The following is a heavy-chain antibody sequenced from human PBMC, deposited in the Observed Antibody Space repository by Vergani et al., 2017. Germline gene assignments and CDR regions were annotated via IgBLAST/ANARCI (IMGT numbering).Heavy chain of an antibody. CDR3: ARGFNYDFWSGLYYYYYMDV. J-gene: IGHJ6*03. CDR2: IYYSGST. CDR1: GGSISSYY. D-gene: IGHD3-3*01. V-gene: IGHV4-59*01. Sequence: QVQLQESGPGLVKPSETLSLTCTVSGGSISSYYWSWIRQPPGKGLEWIGYIYYSGSTNDNPSLKSRVTISVDTSKNQFSLKLSSLTAADTAVYYCARGFNYDFWSGLYYYYYMDVWGKGTTVTVSS.